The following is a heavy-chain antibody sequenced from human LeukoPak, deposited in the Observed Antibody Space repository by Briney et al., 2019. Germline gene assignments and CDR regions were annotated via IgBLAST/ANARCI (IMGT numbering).Heavy chain of an antibody. CDR3: ARTGYSSGRYYFDY. V-gene: IGHV3-21*01. D-gene: IGHD6-19*01. J-gene: IGHJ4*02. CDR1: GFTFSSYS. CDR2: ISSSSSYI. Sequence: PGGSLRLSCAASGFTFSSYSTNWVRQAPGKGLEWVSSISSSSSYIYYADSVKGRFTISRDNAKNSLYLQMNSLRAEDTAVYYCARTGYSSGRYYFDYWGQGTLVTVSS.